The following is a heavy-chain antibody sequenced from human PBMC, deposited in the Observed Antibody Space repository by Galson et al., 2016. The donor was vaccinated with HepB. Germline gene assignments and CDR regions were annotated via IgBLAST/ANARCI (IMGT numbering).Heavy chain of an antibody. CDR2: ITVSGPAT. CDR3: GKHGGFDY. J-gene: IGHJ4*02. CDR1: ALSFSTSS. V-gene: IGHV3-23*01. Sequence: SIRPPCAASALSFSTSSMRWVRQPPGMRLKWVSCITVSGPATHYADSVRGPFSISRDNSKNTLYLYMDSLRVGDTAIYYCGKHGGFDYWGQGAPVTVSS. D-gene: IGHD3-16*01.